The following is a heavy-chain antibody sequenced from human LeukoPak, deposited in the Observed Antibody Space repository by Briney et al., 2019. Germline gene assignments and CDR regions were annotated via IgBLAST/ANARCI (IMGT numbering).Heavy chain of an antibody. Sequence: ASVKVSCKASGYTFTGYYMHWVRQAPGQGEEGMGWINPNSGGTNYAQKFQGRGTITRDRANSTDYMELSRLRSDDTAVYYCATLRYCSSTSCPVANNWFDPWGQGTLVTVSS. V-gene: IGHV1-2*02. CDR3: ATLRYCSSTSCPVANNWFDP. CDR1: GYTFTGYY. CDR2: INPNSGGT. D-gene: IGHD2-2*01. J-gene: IGHJ5*02.